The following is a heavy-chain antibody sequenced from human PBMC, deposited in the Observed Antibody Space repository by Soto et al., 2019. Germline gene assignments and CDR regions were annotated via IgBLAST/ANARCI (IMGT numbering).Heavy chain of an antibody. CDR1: GFTFSSVA. V-gene: IGHV3-23*01. D-gene: IGHD1-1*01. CDR3: AKLYWNPRYFDY. Sequence: GGSLRLSCAASGFTFSSVAMAWVRQAPGKWLEWVSSITDSGGSTDYADSVKGRFTISRDNSRNTLYLQMNSLRADDTAVYYCAKLYWNPRYFDYWGQGXRVTVYS. J-gene: IGHJ4*02. CDR2: ITDSGGST.